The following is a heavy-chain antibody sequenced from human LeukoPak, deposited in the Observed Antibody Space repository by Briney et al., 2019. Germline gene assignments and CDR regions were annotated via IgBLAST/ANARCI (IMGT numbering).Heavy chain of an antibody. Sequence: PGRFLRLSCAASGFIFSSYGMHWVRQAPGKGLEWVAVVSYDGSSKYYADSVKSRFTISRDNSKNTLYLQMNSLRAEDTAVYHCTKEHYYGSGSYPEYWGQGVLVTVSS. CDR3: TKEHYYGSGSYPEY. CDR2: VSYDGSSK. J-gene: IGHJ4*02. V-gene: IGHV3-30*18. D-gene: IGHD3-10*01. CDR1: GFIFSSYG.